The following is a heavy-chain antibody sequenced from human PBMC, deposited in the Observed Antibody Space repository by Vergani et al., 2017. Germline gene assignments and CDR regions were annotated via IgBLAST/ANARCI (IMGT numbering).Heavy chain of an antibody. Sequence: QVQLQESGPGLVKPSETLSLTCTVSGGSISSYYWSWIRQPPGKGLEWIGYIYYSGSTNYNPSLKSRVTISVDTSKNQFSLKLSSVTAADTAVYYCASLNSSGGYVWFDPWGQGTLVTVSS. CDR1: GGSISSYY. J-gene: IGHJ5*02. CDR3: ASLNSSGGYVWFDP. CDR2: IYYSGST. D-gene: IGHD6-19*01. V-gene: IGHV4-59*01.